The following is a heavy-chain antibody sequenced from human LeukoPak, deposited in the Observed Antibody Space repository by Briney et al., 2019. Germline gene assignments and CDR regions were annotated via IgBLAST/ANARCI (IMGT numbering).Heavy chain of an antibody. CDR2: ISYDGSNK. Sequence: PGRSLRLSCAASGFTFSSYAMHWVRQAPGKGLEWVAVISYDGSNKYYADSVKGRFTISRDNSKNTLYLQMNSLRAEDTAVYYCAKDLTTVTFFDYWGQGTLVTVSS. CDR1: GFTFSSYA. V-gene: IGHV3-30-3*01. CDR3: AKDLTTVTFFDY. D-gene: IGHD4-17*01. J-gene: IGHJ4*02.